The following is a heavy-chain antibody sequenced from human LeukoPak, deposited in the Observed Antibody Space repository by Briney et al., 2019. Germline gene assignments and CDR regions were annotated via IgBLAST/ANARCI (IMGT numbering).Heavy chain of an antibody. V-gene: IGHV1-8*01. CDR1: GYTFTSYD. J-gene: IGHJ5*02. Sequence: ASVKVSCKASGYTFTSYDINWVRQATGQGLEWMGWMNPNSGNTGYAQKFQGRVTMTRNTSISTAYMELSSLRSEDTAVYYCARSFFTMVRGVPINWFDPWGQGTLVTVSS. CDR2: MNPNSGNT. D-gene: IGHD3-10*01. CDR3: ARSFFTMVRGVPINWFDP.